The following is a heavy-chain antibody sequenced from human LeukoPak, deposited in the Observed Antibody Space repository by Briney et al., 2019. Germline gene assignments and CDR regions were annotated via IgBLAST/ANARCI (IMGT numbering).Heavy chain of an antibody. V-gene: IGHV4-4*07. Sequence: SETLSLTCTVSGGSISSYYWSWIRQPAGKGLEWIGRIYTSGSTNYNPSLKSRVTMSVDTSKNQFSLKLSSVTAADTAVYYCARAVGSGSFQTYYYYMDVXXKGTTVTIXS. CDR1: GGSISSYY. D-gene: IGHD3-10*01. J-gene: IGHJ6*03. CDR2: IYTSGST. CDR3: ARAVGSGSFQTYYYYMDV.